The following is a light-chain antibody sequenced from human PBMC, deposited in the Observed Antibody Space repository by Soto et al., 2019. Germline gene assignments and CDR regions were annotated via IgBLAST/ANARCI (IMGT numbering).Light chain of an antibody. J-gene: IGKJ1*01. CDR1: QSITRW. V-gene: IGKV1-5*01. Sequence: DIQMTQSPSTLSASVGDTVTITCRASQSITRWWAGYQQKPGKAPTLLIYDASNLERGVPSRFSATGSGSEVTLTISSLQPDDVATYYCQQYTGDSMFGHGTRVDFK. CDR3: QQYTGDSM. CDR2: DAS.